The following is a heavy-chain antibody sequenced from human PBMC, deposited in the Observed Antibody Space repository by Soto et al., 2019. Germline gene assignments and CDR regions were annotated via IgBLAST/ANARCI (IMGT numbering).Heavy chain of an antibody. D-gene: IGHD3-10*01. CDR1: GGTFSSYA. CDR2: IIPIFGTA. Sequence: EASVKVSCKASGGTFSSYAISWVRQAPGQGLEWMGGIIPIFGTANYAQKFQGRVTITADESTSTAYMELSSLRSEDTAVYYCARDKVAGPYGSGSLLSDYWGQGTLVTVPS. CDR3: ARDKVAGPYGSGSLLSDY. J-gene: IGHJ4*02. V-gene: IGHV1-69*13.